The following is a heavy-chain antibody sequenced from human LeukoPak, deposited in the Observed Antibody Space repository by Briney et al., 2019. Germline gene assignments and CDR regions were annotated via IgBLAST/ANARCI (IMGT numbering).Heavy chain of an antibody. CDR1: GVSISSYY. CDR2: IHNSGIT. D-gene: IGHD2-8*01. Sequence: SETLSLTCTVSGVSISSYYWSWIRQPPGKGLEWIGYIHNSGITNYNPSLKSRVTISVDTSKNQFSLKLSSVTAADTAVYYCARGWANGRLLFTDAFDIWGQGTMVTVSS. CDR3: ARGWANGRLLFTDAFDI. J-gene: IGHJ3*02. V-gene: IGHV4-59*12.